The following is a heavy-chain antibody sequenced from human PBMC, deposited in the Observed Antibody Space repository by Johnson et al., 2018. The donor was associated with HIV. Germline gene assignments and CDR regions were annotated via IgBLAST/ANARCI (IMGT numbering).Heavy chain of an antibody. V-gene: IGHV3-15*01. CDR2: IKSKTDGGTT. J-gene: IGHJ3*02. CDR3: TVRISMILALTRRDQDI. Sequence: VQLVESGGGVVRPGGSLRLSCTASGFTFSDASMSWVRQAPGQGLEWVGRIKSKTDGGTTDYAEPVNGGFTLSRDDSKNTLYLQMNSLKTEDSAVYYCTVRISMILALTRRDQDIWGQGTMVTVSS. D-gene: IGHD3-22*01. CDR1: GFTFSDAS.